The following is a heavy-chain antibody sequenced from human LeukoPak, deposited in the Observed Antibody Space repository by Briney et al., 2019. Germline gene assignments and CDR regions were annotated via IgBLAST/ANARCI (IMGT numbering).Heavy chain of an antibody. Sequence: PSETLSLTCTVSGGSISSGSYYWSWIRQPAGKGLEWIGRIYPSGSTNYNPSLKSRLTMSVDTSKNQFSLRLYSVTAADTAVYYCARSASLDYYYYMDVWGKGTTVTISS. J-gene: IGHJ6*03. CDR1: GGSISSGSYY. CDR3: ARSASLDYYYYMDV. V-gene: IGHV4-61*02. CDR2: IYPSGST.